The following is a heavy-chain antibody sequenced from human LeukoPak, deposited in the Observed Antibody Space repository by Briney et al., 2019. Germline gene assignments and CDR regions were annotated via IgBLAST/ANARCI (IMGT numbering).Heavy chain of an antibody. CDR1: GGSFSGYY. CDR3: ARTVYYYGSGSYLG. CDR2: INHSGST. Sequence: SETLSLTCAVYGGSFSGYYWSWIRQPPGKGLEWIGEINHSGSTNYNPSLKSRVTISVDASKNQFSLKLSSVTAADTAVYYCARTVYYYGSGSYLGWGQGTMVTVSS. D-gene: IGHD3-10*01. J-gene: IGHJ3*01. V-gene: IGHV4-34*01.